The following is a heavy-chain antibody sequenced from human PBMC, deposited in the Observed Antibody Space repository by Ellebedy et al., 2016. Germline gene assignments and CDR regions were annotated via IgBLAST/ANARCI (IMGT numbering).Heavy chain of an antibody. D-gene: IGHD5-12*01. CDR1: GGSFSGYY. Sequence: SETLSLXXAVYGGSFSGYYWSWIHQPPGKGLEWIGEINHSGSTNYNPSLKSRVTISVDTSKNQFSLKLSSVTAADTAVYYCARVDIVATTRGAYYYYGMDVWGQGTTVTVSS. CDR2: INHSGST. CDR3: ARVDIVATTRGAYYYYGMDV. V-gene: IGHV4-34*01. J-gene: IGHJ6*02.